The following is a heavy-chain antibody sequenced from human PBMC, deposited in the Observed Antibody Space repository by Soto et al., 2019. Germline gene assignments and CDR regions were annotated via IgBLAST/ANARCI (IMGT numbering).Heavy chain of an antibody. Sequence: ASVKVSCKASGYSFTGYYMHWVRQAPGQGLEWMGWINPNSGGTNYAQKFQGWVTMTRDTSISTAYMELSRLRSDDTAVYYCARGQAAVVDDDVAFDNWGQGTMVTVSS. D-gene: IGHD6-13*01. CDR2: INPNSGGT. V-gene: IGHV1-2*04. J-gene: IGHJ4*02. CDR1: GYSFTGYY. CDR3: ARGQAAVVDDDVAFDN.